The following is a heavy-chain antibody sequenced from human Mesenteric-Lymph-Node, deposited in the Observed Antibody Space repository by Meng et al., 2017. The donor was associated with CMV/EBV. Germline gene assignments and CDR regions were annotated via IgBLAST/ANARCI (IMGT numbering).Heavy chain of an antibody. CDR2: INPNSGGT. Sequence: GESLKISCAASGYTFTGYYMHWVRQAPGQGLEWMGWINPNSGGTNYAQKFQGRVAMTRDTSISTAYMELSRLRSDDTAVYYCARTEVVPPAIGYFVYWGQGTLVTVSS. CDR1: GYTFTGYY. CDR3: ARTEVVPPAIGYFVY. D-gene: IGHD3-9*01. V-gene: IGHV1-2*02. J-gene: IGHJ4*02.